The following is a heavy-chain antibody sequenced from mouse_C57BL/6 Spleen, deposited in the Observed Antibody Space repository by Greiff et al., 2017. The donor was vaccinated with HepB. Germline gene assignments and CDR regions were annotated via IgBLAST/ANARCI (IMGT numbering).Heavy chain of an antibody. V-gene: IGHV10-1*01. Sequence: EVKLMESGGGLVQPKGSLKLSCAASGFSFNTYAMNWVRQAPGKGLEWVARIRSKSNNYATYYAHSVKDRFTISRDDSESMLYLQMNNLKTEDTAMYYCVRSWDFDYWGQGTTLTVSS. CDR3: VRSWDFDY. J-gene: IGHJ2*01. D-gene: IGHD4-1*01. CDR1: GFSFNTYA. CDR2: IRSKSNNYAT.